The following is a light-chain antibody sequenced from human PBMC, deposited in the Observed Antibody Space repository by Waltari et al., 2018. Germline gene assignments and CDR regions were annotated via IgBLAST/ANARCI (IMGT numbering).Light chain of an antibody. CDR3: QQYANLPLT. V-gene: IGKV1-33*01. J-gene: IGKJ4*01. Sequence: DIQMTQSPSSLSACVGDRVTITCQASQDIRKNLNWFQQKPGKAPQALIFDASNSQAAVPSRFSGSGSGTDFAFTISSLQPEDIGTYFCQQYANLPLTFGGGTRVEIK. CDR1: QDIRKN. CDR2: DAS.